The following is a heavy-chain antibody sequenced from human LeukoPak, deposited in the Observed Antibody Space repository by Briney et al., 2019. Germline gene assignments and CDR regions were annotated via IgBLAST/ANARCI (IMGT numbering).Heavy chain of an antibody. V-gene: IGHV3-21*01. CDR1: GFTFSSYS. CDR2: ISSSSNYI. CDR3: ARDPGYCSGGSCSPFSDY. J-gene: IGHJ4*02. D-gene: IGHD2-15*01. Sequence: GGSLRLSCAASGFTFSSYSMNWVRQAPGKGLEWVSSISSSSNYIYYADSVKGRFTISRDNAKNSLYLQMNSLRAEDTAVYYCARDPGYCSGGSCSPFSDYWGQGTLVTVSS.